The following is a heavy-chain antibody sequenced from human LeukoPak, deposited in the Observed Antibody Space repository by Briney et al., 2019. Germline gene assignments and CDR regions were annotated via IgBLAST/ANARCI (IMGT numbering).Heavy chain of an antibody. CDR1: GYTFTGYY. Sequence: ASVKVSFKASGYTFTGYYMHWVRQAPGQGLEWMGWINPNSGGTNYAQKFQGRVTMTRDTSISTVYMELSSLRSEDTAVYYCARATGDFEYSSSDGYWGQGTLVTVSS. D-gene: IGHD6-6*01. V-gene: IGHV1-2*02. CDR3: ARATGDFEYSSSDGY. CDR2: INPNSGGT. J-gene: IGHJ4*02.